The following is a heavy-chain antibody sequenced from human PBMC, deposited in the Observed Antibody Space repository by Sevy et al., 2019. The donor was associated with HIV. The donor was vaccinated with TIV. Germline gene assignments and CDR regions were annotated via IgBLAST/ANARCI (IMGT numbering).Heavy chain of an antibody. D-gene: IGHD3-22*01. CDR3: ATTKDYYDNSGYPFDS. CDR1: GYTLTELS. V-gene: IGHV1-24*01. Sequence: ASVKVSCKVTGYTLTELSLHWVRQTSVKGLEWMGSFDPEDGETIYAQKFQGRITMTEDKSTDTAYMELSSLGSEDTAGYYCATTKDYYDNSGYPFDSWGQGTLVTVSS. J-gene: IGHJ4*02. CDR2: FDPEDGET.